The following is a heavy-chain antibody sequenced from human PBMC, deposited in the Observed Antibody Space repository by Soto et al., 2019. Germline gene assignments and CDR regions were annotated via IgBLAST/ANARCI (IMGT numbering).Heavy chain of an antibody. J-gene: IGHJ4*02. CDR2: IYYSGST. D-gene: IGHD3-16*01. CDR3: AGGGVRQIDY. Sequence: QVQLQESGPGLVKPSETLSLTCSVSGGSIGSYYWSWIRQPPGKGLEWIGYIYYSGSTNSNPSLKSGVDRAVDTFKIQLSLMLSSVTAADTAVYYCAGGGVRQIDYWGQGTLVTVSS. CDR1: GGSIGSYY. V-gene: IGHV4-59*08.